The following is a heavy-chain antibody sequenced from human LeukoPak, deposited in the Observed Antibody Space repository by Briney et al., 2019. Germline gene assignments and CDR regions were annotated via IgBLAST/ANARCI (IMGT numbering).Heavy chain of an antibody. Sequence: GESLKISCQGSGYSFTSYWISWVRQMPGKGLEWMGRIDPSDSYTNYSPSFQGHVTISADKSISTAYLQWSSLKASDTAMYYCAREGQTSYYYDSSGYYYNFWGQGTLVTVSS. CDR3: AREGQTSYYYDSSGYYYNF. CDR2: IDPSDSYT. D-gene: IGHD3-22*01. CDR1: GYSFTSYW. V-gene: IGHV5-10-1*01. J-gene: IGHJ4*02.